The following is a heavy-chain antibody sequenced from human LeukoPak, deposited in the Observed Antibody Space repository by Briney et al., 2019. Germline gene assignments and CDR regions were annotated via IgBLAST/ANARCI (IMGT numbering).Heavy chain of an antibody. CDR2: ISYDGSNK. V-gene: IGHV3-30-3*01. J-gene: IGHJ6*02. CDR1: GFTFSTYA. Sequence: SGGSLRLSCAASGFTFSTYAMHWVRQAPGKGLEWVAVISYDGSNKYYADSVKGRFTISRDNSKSTLYLQMISLRAEDTAVYYCARDHWVTMVRGVIPLYGLDVWGQGSTATVSS. D-gene: IGHD3-10*01. CDR3: ARDHWVTMVRGVIPLYGLDV.